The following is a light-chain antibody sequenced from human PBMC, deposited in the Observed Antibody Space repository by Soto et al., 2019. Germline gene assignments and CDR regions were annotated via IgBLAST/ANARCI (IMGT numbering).Light chain of an antibody. Sequence: ELVLTQSPGTLSLSPGHRATLSCRASQTFVSTYLAWYQQKPGQAPRLLIYDASNLATGIPDRFSGSGSGPDFTLTISRLEPEDFAVYYCHYYGGSPTFGGGTKVEV. CDR3: HYYGGSPT. CDR1: QTFVSTY. J-gene: IGKJ4*01. CDR2: DAS. V-gene: IGKV3-20*01.